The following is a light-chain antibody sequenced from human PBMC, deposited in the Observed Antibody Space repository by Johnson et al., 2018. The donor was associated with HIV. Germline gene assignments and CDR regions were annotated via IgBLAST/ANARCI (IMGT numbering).Light chain of an antibody. CDR2: DNN. CDR3: GTWDSRLRNV. CDR1: SSNIGNNY. J-gene: IGLJ1*01. V-gene: IGLV1-51*01. Sequence: QSVLTQPPSVSAAPGQKVTISCSGSSSNIGNNYVSWYQQLPGTAPKLLIYDNNKRPSGIPDRFSGSKSGTSATLGITGLPTGDEADYYCGTWDSRLRNVFGTGTKVTVL.